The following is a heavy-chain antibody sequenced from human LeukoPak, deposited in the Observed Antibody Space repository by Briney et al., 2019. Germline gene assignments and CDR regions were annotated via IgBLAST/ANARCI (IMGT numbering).Heavy chain of an antibody. CDR2: INPNSGGT. CDR1: GYTFTGYY. Sequence: ASVKVSCKASGYTFTGYYMHWVRQAPGQGLEWMGWINPNSGGTNYAQKFQGRVTMTRDTSISTAYMELSRLRSDDTAVYYCARARVTTVTTYAFDIWGKGTTVTVSS. V-gene: IGHV1-2*02. CDR3: ARARVTTVTTYAFDI. D-gene: IGHD4-17*01. J-gene: IGHJ3*02.